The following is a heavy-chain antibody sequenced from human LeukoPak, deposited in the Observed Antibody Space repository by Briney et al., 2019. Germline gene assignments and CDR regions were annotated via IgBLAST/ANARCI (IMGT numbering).Heavy chain of an antibody. V-gene: IGHV4-59*08. Sequence: SETLSLTCTGSGASISNYYWSWIRQPPGKGLGWIGNIYYSGNTNYNPSLKSRVTISVDTSKNQFSLRLSSVTAADTAVYYCARGWGYMDYWGQVTLVTVSS. CDR1: GASISNYY. CDR3: ARGWGYMDY. D-gene: IGHD5-18*01. CDR2: IYYSGNT. J-gene: IGHJ4*02.